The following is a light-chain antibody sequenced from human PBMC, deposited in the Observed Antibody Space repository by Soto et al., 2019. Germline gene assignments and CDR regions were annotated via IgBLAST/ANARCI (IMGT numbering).Light chain of an antibody. CDR1: QSIRTW. Sequence: DIQMTQSPSTLSASVGDRVNIACRASQSIRTWLTWYQQRPGKAPKLLIYKASSLESGVPSRFSGSGSGTEFTLTISSLQPDDFATYYCQKYNSYPWKFGQGTKVDIK. V-gene: IGKV1-5*03. J-gene: IGKJ1*01. CDR3: QKYNSYPWK. CDR2: KAS.